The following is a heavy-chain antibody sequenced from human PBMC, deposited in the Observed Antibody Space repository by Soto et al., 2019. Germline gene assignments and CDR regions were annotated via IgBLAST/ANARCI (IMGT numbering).Heavy chain of an antibody. V-gene: IGHV2-5*02. CDR1: GFSLTTSGVG. CDR2: IYWDGDQ. D-gene: IGHD2-2*01. CDR3: AHRTRRGYCTTTSCQYSDY. J-gene: IGHJ4*02. Sequence: QITLKESGPTRAKPTQTLTLTGTCSGFSLTTSGVGVAWIRRPPGKALEWLALIYWDGDQRYNPSLKNRLTITKDTSKNQVVLTITNMDPVHTATYYCAHRTRRGYCTTTSCQYSDYWGQGTLVTVSS.